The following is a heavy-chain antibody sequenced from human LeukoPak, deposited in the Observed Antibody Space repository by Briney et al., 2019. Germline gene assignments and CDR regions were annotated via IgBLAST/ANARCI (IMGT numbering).Heavy chain of an antibody. Sequence: SETLSLTCTVSADSLSSGGHYWAWIRQLPGKGLESLGFIHHSGSSRHNPSLKDRVAISVDASRKQFALRLSSVIAADTAIYYCARGGNRFGGFYFDYWGQGIQVIVSS. CDR1: ADSLSSGGHY. V-gene: IGHV4-31*03. CDR3: ARGGNRFGGFYFDY. D-gene: IGHD3-10*01. CDR2: IHHSGSS. J-gene: IGHJ4*02.